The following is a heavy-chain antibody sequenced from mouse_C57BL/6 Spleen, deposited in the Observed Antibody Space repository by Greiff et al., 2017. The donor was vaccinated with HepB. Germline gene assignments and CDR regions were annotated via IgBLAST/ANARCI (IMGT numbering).Heavy chain of an antibody. D-gene: IGHD4-1*01. CDR2: ISSGGSYT. CDR3: AREGLGGYYAMDY. J-gene: IGHJ4*01. V-gene: IGHV5-6*02. CDR1: GFTFSSYG. Sequence: DVMLVESGGDLVKPGGSLKLSCAASGFTFSSYGMSWVRQTPDKRLEWVATISSGGSYTYYPDSVKGRFTISRDNAKNTLYLQMSSLKSEDTAMYYCAREGLGGYYAMDYWGQGTSVTVSS.